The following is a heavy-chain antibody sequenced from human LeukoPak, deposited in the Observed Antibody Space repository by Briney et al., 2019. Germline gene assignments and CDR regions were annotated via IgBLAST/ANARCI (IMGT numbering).Heavy chain of an antibody. D-gene: IGHD3-22*01. V-gene: IGHV3-9*03. CDR1: RFTFDDYA. Sequence: GGSLRLSCAASRFTFDDYAMHWVRQAPGKGLEWVSGIRWNSGTIGYADSVKGRFTISRDNAKNSLYLQMNSLRAEDMALYYCANDIRSYYDSSAIDYWGQGTLVTVSS. CDR3: ANDIRSYYDSSAIDY. CDR2: IRWNSGTI. J-gene: IGHJ4*02.